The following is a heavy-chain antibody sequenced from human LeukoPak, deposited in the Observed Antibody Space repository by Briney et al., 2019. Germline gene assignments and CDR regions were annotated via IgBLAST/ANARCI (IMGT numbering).Heavy chain of an antibody. CDR1: GGSFSGYY. CDR3: ARGSYCSSTSCRNLDY. CDR2: INHSGST. Sequence: SETLSLTCAVYGGSFSGYYWSWIRQPPGKGLEWIGEINHSGSTNYNPSLKSRVTISVDTSKNQFSLKLSSVTAADTAVYYCARGSYCSSTSCRNLDYWGQGTLVTVSS. V-gene: IGHV4-34*01. J-gene: IGHJ4*02. D-gene: IGHD2-2*01.